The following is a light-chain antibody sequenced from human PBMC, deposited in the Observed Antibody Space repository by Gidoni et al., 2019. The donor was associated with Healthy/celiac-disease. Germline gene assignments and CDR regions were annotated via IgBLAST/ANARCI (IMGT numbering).Light chain of an antibody. V-gene: IGKV3-11*01. CDR3: QQRSNWPPLT. Sequence: EIVLTQSPATLSLSPGERATPSCRASQSVSSYLAWYQQKPGQAPRLLIYDASNRATGIPARFSGRGSGTDFTLTISSLEPEDFAVYYCQQRSNWPPLTFGGGTKVEIK. J-gene: IGKJ4*01. CDR1: QSVSSY. CDR2: DAS.